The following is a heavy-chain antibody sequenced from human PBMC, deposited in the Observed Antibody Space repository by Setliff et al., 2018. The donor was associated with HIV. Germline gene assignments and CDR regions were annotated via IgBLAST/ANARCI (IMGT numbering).Heavy chain of an antibody. CDR3: AKYSPAAWFDS. D-gene: IGHD2-15*01. Sequence: GESLKISCKGSGYSFTSYWIGWVRQMPGQALEWIGVIYPGDPDARYNPSLQGQVTISADKSIDTAYLQWDNLRASDPAMYYCAKYSPAAWFDSWGQGTLVTVSS. CDR1: GYSFTSYW. J-gene: IGHJ5*01. CDR2: IYPGDPDA. V-gene: IGHV5-51*01.